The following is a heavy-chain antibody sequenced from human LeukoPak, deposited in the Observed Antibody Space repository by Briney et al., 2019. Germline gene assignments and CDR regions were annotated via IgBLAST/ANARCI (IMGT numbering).Heavy chain of an antibody. CDR2: IIPILGIA. D-gene: IGHD2-21*02. CDR3: AARVLRWGGDCYLRY. V-gene: IGHV1-69*04. CDR1: GGTFSSYA. J-gene: IGHJ4*02. Sequence: SVMVSCRASGGTFSSYAISWVRQPPGQGGEWMGGIIPILGIANYAQKFQGRVTITADKYTSTAYMELSSLRSEDTAVYYCAARVLRWGGDCYLRYWGQGTLVTVSS.